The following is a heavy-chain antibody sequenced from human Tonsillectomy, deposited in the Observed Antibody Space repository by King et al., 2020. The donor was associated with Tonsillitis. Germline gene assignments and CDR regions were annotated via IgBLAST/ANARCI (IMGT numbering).Heavy chain of an antibody. CDR2: IYPSDSDT. CDR3: ARRAAALAGYWYFHL. J-gene: IGHJ2*01. Sequence: GQLVQSGAEVKKPGESLKISCKGSGYSFTSYWIGWVRQMPGKGLEWMGIIYPSDSDTRYSPSFQGQVTISADKSISTAYLQWRSLKAAAPAMYYCARRAAALAGYWYFHLWGRGTLVTVSS. V-gene: IGHV5-51*01. CDR1: GYSFTSYW. D-gene: IGHD6-19*01.